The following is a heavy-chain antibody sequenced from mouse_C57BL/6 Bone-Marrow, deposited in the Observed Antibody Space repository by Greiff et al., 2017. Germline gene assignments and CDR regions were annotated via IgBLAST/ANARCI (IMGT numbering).Heavy chain of an antibody. D-gene: IGHD2-1*01. J-gene: IGHJ2*01. CDR2: INPGSGGT. Sequence: QVQLQQSGAELVRPGTSVKVSCKASGYAFTNYLIEWVKQRPGQGLEWIGVINPGSGGTNYNEKLKGKATLTADKASSTAYMQLSSLTSEDSAVYFCARWELRDYWGQGTTLTVSS. CDR1: GYAFTNYL. CDR3: ARWELRDY. V-gene: IGHV1-54*01.